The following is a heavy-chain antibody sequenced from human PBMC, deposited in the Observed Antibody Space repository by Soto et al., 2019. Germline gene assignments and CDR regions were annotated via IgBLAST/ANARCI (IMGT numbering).Heavy chain of an antibody. J-gene: IGHJ3*02. D-gene: IGHD3-3*01. Sequence: QVQLVESGGGLVKPGGSLRLSCAASGFTFSDYYMSWIRQAPGKGLEWVSYISSSGSTIYYADSVKGRFTISRDNAKNSLYLQMNSLRAEDTAVYYCARVGNYDFWSGYPELGAFDIWGQGTMVTVSS. CDR2: ISSSGSTI. CDR1: GFTFSDYY. V-gene: IGHV3-11*01. CDR3: ARVGNYDFWSGYPELGAFDI.